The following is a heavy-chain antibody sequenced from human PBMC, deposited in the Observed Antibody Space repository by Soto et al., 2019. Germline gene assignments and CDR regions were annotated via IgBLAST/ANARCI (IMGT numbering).Heavy chain of an antibody. J-gene: IGHJ5*02. CDR3: TTDLGAPRRGNNFDP. CDR1: GFTFSNAW. D-gene: IGHD6-6*01. CDR2: IKSKTDGGTT. Sequence: EVQLVESGGGLVEPGGSLRLSCAASGFTFSNAWMNWVRQAPGKGLEWVGRIKSKTDGGTTDYAAPVRGRFSISRDDSENTLSLPMSSLKIEDTAVYYCTTDLGAPRRGNNFDPWGQGTLVTVSS. V-gene: IGHV3-15*07.